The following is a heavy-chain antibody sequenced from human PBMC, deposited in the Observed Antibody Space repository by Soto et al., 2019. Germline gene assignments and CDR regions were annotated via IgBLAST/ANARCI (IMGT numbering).Heavy chain of an antibody. CDR2: IHSGGTT. CDR3: ARQGFWSGYSYYCSYMDV. J-gene: IGHJ6*03. D-gene: IGHD3-3*01. CDR1: GFTVSSNY. Sequence: PGRSLRLSCAVSGFTVSSNYMSWVRQAPGKGLEWVSVIHSGGTTYYADSVRGRFTISRDNSKNTLYLLMNSLRAEDTAVYYCARQGFWSGYSYYCSYMDVCGTGTTVTVSS. V-gene: IGHV3-66*04.